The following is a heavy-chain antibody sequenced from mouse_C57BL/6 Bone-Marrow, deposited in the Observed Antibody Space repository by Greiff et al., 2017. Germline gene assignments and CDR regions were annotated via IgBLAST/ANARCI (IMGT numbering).Heavy chain of an antibody. V-gene: IGHV1-82*01. CDR3: ERTFYDGYSYYYAMDY. CDR1: GYAFSSSW. D-gene: IGHD2-3*01. CDR2: IYPGDGDT. Sequence: QVQLKESGPELVKPGASVKISCKASGYAFSSSWMNWVKQRPGKGLEWIGRIYPGDGDTNYNRKFKGKATLTADKSSSTAYIQLSNLTSEDSAVYFCERTFYDGYSYYYAMDYGGQGTSVTVSS. J-gene: IGHJ4*01.